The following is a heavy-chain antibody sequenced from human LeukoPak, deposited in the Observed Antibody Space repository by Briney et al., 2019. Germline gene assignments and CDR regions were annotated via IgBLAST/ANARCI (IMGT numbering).Heavy chain of an antibody. CDR2: IYPGDSDT. V-gene: IGHV5-51*01. D-gene: IGHD4-17*01. J-gene: IGHJ2*01. CDR3: ARRVTTPYWYFDL. Sequence: GESLKISCKGSGYSFTNSWIGWVRQMPGKGLEWMGIIYPGDSDTRCSPSFQGQVTISADKSISTAYLHWSSLKASDTAMYYCARRVTTPYWYFDLWGRGTLVTVSS. CDR1: GYSFTNSW.